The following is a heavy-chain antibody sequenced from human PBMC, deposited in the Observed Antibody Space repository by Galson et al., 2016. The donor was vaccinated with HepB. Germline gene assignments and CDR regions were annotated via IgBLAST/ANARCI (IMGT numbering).Heavy chain of an antibody. CDR2: LSTGSTYT. V-gene: IGHV3-21*04. CDR1: GFSFSAYG. D-gene: IGHD1-7*01. J-gene: IGHJ2*01. Sequence: SLRLSCAASGFSFSAYGFGWVRQAPGKGLEWVSSLSTGSTYTYYAHSVRGRFTVSRDNADNSVYLQMNSLRADDTAVYYCAREGTTTYYWHFDLWGRGTPVTVSS. CDR3: AREGTTTYYWHFDL.